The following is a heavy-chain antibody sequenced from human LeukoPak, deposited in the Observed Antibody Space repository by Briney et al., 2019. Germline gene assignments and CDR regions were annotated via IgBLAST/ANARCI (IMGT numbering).Heavy chain of an antibody. D-gene: IGHD6-6*01. Sequence: SVKVSCKASGGTFSSYAISWVRQAPGQGLEWMGGIIPIFGTANYAQKLQGRVTITTDESTSTAYMELSSLRSEDTAVYYCASLSYSSSDYYYYYMDVWGKGTTVTVSS. J-gene: IGHJ6*03. V-gene: IGHV1-69*05. CDR1: GGTFSSYA. CDR3: ASLSYSSSDYYYYYMDV. CDR2: IIPIFGTA.